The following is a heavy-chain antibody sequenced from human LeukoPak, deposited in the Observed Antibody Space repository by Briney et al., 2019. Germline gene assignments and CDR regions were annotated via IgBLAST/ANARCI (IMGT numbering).Heavy chain of an antibody. D-gene: IGHD3-22*01. CDR1: GYSFNTYW. CDR2: IYPDDSDT. CDR3: ARRRIAAAGVYYYDSSGYFNWFDP. V-gene: IGHV5-51*01. Sequence: GESLKISCQGLGYSFNTYWIGWVRQMPGKGLEWMAMIYPDDSDTRYSPSFQGQVTISADKSISTAYLQWSSLKASDTAMYYCARRRIAAAGVYYYDSSGYFNWFDPWGQGTLVTVSS. J-gene: IGHJ5*02.